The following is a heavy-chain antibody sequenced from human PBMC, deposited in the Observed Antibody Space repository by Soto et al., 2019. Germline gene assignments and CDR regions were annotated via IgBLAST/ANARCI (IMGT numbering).Heavy chain of an antibody. CDR3: TTAHPRGPDY. V-gene: IGHV3-15*01. D-gene: IGHD5-12*01. CDR1: GFTFTNAW. J-gene: IGHJ4*02. Sequence: PGGSLRLSCVASGFTFTNAWMSWVRQAPGKGLEWVGRIKSNSDGGTTDYAAPVKGRFTISRDDSTNTLYLQMNSLKTEDTAVYYCTTAHPRGPDYWGQGTLVTVSS. CDR2: IKSNSDGGTT.